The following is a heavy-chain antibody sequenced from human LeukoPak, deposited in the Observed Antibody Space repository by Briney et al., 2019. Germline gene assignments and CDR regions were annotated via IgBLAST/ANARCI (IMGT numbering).Heavy chain of an antibody. Sequence: PSETLSLTCTVSGGSINSYYWNWIRQPPGKGLEWIGYIYHSGSTYYNPSLKSRVTISVDRSKNQFSLKLSSVTAADTAVYYCARGGGADSFDPWGQGTLVTVSS. CDR3: ARGGGADSFDP. V-gene: IGHV4-59*12. CDR1: GGSINSYY. D-gene: IGHD3-16*01. CDR2: IYHSGST. J-gene: IGHJ5*02.